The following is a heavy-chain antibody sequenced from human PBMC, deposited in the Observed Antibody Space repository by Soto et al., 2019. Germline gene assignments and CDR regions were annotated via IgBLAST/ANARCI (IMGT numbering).Heavy chain of an antibody. Sequence: SETLSLTCTVSGGSVDSGTYYWSWIRQPPGKGLEWIGDIFYSGSTNTNPSLRSRVTTSIDTSKNQFSLKLNSVTAADTAVYYCAREVRDGRFWDYWGQGTLVTAPQ. CDR3: AREVRDGRFWDY. CDR1: GGSVDSGTYY. CDR2: IFYSGST. V-gene: IGHV4-61*01. J-gene: IGHJ4*02. D-gene: IGHD3-3*01.